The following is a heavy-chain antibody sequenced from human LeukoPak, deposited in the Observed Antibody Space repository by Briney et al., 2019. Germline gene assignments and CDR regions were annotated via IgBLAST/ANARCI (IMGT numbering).Heavy chain of an antibody. CDR1: GFTISSYE. D-gene: IGHD5-12*01. CDR2: ISSSDSTI. J-gene: IGHJ4*02. V-gene: IGHV3-48*03. CDR3: ARDQGYSGYDWSFDY. Sequence: GGSLRLSCAASGFTISSYEMNWVRQAPGKGLEWVSYISSSDSTIYYADSVKGRFTISRDNAKKSLYLQMNSLRAEDTAVYYCARDQGYSGYDWSFDYWGQGTLVTVSS.